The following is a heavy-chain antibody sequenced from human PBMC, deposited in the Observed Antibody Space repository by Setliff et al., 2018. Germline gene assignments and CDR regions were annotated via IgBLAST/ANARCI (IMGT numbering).Heavy chain of an antibody. CDR3: ARDLPRGGYYYYGMDV. J-gene: IGHJ6*02. D-gene: IGHD3-10*01. Sequence: PSETLSLTCTVSGGSISSHYWSWIRQPPGKGLEWIGSIYYSGSTNYNPSLKSRVTISVDTSKNQFSLKLSSVTAAATAVYYCARDLPRGGYYYYGMDVWGQGTTVTVSS. V-gene: IGHV4-59*11. CDR1: GGSISSHY. CDR2: IYYSGST.